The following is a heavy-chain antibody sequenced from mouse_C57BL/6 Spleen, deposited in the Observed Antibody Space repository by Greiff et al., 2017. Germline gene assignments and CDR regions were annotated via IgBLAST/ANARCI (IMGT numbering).Heavy chain of an antibody. CDR3: ARYPTTVVAKGSGYFDV. J-gene: IGHJ1*03. CDR2: ISYSGST. Sequence: EVQLQQSGPGLAKPSQTLSLTCSVTGYSITSDYWNWIRKFPGNKLEYMGYISYSGSTYYNPSPKSRISITRDTSKNQYYLQLNSVTTEDTATYYCARYPTTVVAKGSGYFDVWGTGTTVTVSS. V-gene: IGHV3-8*01. D-gene: IGHD1-1*01. CDR1: GYSITSDY.